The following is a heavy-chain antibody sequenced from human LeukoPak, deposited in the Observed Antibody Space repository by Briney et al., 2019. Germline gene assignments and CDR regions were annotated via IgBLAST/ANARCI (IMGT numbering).Heavy chain of an antibody. Sequence: GGSLRLSCAASGFTFSGYAMSRVRQAPGKGLEWVSVISGSRISTYNADSVKGRFTISRDNSKNTLYLQMNSLRAEDTAVYYCAKADYYDSNTYRAQFFQHWGQGTLVTVSS. CDR1: GFTFSGYA. D-gene: IGHD3-22*01. J-gene: IGHJ1*01. CDR2: ISGSRIST. V-gene: IGHV3-23*01. CDR3: AKADYYDSNTYRAQFFQH.